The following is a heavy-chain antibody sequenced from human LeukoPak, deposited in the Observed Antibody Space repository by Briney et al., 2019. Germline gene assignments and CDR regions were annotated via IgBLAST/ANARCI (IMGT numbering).Heavy chain of an antibody. J-gene: IGHJ6*03. CDR2: IYYSGST. CDR1: CGSISSYY. CDR3: ARAVYYSGTTRRRPYYYYYYMDV. Sequence: SETLSLTCTVWCGSISSYYWSWVRQPPGKGLEWIGYIYYSGSTNYNPSLKSRVTISVDTSKNQFSLKLSSVTAADTAVYYCARAVYYSGTTRRRPYYYYYYMDVWGKGTTVTVSS. V-gene: IGHV4-59*01. D-gene: IGHD5-12*01.